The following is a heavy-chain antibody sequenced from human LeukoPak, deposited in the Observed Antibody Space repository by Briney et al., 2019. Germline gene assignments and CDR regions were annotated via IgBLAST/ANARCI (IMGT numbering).Heavy chain of an antibody. CDR2: ISWNADST. Sequence: GGSLRLSCVASGFTFGDYGMSWIRQAPGKGLDWVSGISWNADSTGHADSVKGRFTIPRDNAKNSLYLQMDSLRAEDTALYYCARDIGITGTTIFVYWGQGTPVTVS. D-gene: IGHD1-7*01. CDR3: ARDIGITGTTIFVY. CDR1: GFTFGDYG. J-gene: IGHJ4*02. V-gene: IGHV3-20*04.